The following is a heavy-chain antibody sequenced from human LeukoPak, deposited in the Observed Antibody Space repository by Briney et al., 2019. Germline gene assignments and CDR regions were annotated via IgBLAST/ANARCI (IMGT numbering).Heavy chain of an antibody. Sequence: PSETLSLTYTVSVGSISTYYWSWIRPPPGKGLEYSGYLSYSGTTNYDPSLKSRVTISIDTSKNQFSLKLRSVTAADTAMYYCARASSRYSVRFWGEGTVITVSS. CDR3: ARASSRYSVRF. J-gene: IGHJ4*02. CDR1: VGSISTYY. V-gene: IGHV4-59*01. D-gene: IGHD3-22*01. CDR2: LSYSGTT.